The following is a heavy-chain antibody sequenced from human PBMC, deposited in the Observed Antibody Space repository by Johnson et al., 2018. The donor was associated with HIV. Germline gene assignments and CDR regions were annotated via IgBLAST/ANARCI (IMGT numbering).Heavy chain of an antibody. CDR2: ITQDGSEK. CDR3: ARVPSSSWSPDAFDI. Sequence: QVQLVESGGGLVQPGRSLRLSCAASGFTFSSYAMHWVRQAPGKGLEWVANITQDGSEKYYADSVKGRFTISRDNSKNTLYLQMNSLRAEDTAVYYCARVPSSSWSPDAFDIWGQGTMVTVSS. V-gene: IGHV3-30*04. J-gene: IGHJ3*02. CDR1: GFTFSSYA. D-gene: IGHD6-13*01.